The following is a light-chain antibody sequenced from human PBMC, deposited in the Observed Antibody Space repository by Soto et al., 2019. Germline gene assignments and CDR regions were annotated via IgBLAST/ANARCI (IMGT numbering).Light chain of an antibody. J-gene: IGKJ2*01. Sequence: DIVLTQSPGTLSLSPGETATLSCRASQSGRSSYLAWYHQKPGQAPRLLIYGASSRATGLPDRFSGSGSGTDFNLTTSRLEPEDFSVYSCQQYGISPWTFGQGNKLEI. CDR1: QSGRSSY. CDR2: GAS. CDR3: QQYGISPWT. V-gene: IGKV3-20*01.